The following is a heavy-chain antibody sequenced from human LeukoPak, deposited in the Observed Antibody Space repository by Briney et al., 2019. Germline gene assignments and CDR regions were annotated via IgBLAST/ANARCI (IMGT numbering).Heavy chain of an antibody. J-gene: IGHJ6*02. CDR3: AKGRDTYQYGMDV. CDR2: ILYGGSNK. CDR1: GFTFSSYA. Sequence: PGGSLRLSCAASGFTFSSYAMQWVRQAPGKGLEWVAFILYGGSNKYYADSVKGRFTISRDNSKNTLYLQMNSLTAEDTAAYYCAKGRDTYQYGMDVWGQGTTVTVSS. V-gene: IGHV3-30*02.